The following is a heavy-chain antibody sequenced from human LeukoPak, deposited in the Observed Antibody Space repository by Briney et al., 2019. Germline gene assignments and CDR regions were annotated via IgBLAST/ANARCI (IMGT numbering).Heavy chain of an antibody. CDR3: ARATSYDNGKIDY. V-gene: IGHV4-61*02. CDR2: IYTSGST. Sequence: SQTLSLTCTVSGGSISSGSYYWSWIRQPAGKGLEWIGRIYTSGSTNYNPSLKSRVTISVDTSKNQFSLKLSSVTAADTAVYYCARATSYDNGKIDYWGQGTLVTVSS. D-gene: IGHD2/OR15-2a*01. CDR1: GGSISSGSYY. J-gene: IGHJ4*02.